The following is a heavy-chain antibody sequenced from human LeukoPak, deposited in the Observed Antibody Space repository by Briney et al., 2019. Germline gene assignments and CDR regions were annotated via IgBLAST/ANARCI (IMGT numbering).Heavy chain of an antibody. CDR2: IYYSGST. V-gene: IGHV4-59*01. Sequence: PSETLSLTCTVSGGSISSYYWSWIRQPPGKGLEWIGHIYYSGSTNYNPSLKSRVTISVDTSKNQFSLKLSSVTAADTAVYYCARGDGYNGVDYFDYWGQGTLVTVSS. CDR3: ARGDGYNGVDYFDY. J-gene: IGHJ4*02. D-gene: IGHD5-24*01. CDR1: GGSISSYY.